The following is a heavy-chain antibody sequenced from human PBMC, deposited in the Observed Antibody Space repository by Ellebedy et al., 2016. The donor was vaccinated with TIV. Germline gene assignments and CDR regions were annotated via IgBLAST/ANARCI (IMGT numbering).Heavy chain of an antibody. Sequence: GESLKISCAASGFTFSSYWMYWVRQAPGKGLEWISVIFGAGVTYYADSVKGRFTISRDNSQNTVYLQMNNLRGEDTAVYFCSRAAYSSGSSEDFWGQGALVTVSS. D-gene: IGHD6-19*01. CDR3: SRAAYSSGSSEDF. CDR2: IFGAGVT. J-gene: IGHJ4*02. V-gene: IGHV3-66*01. CDR1: GFTFSSYW.